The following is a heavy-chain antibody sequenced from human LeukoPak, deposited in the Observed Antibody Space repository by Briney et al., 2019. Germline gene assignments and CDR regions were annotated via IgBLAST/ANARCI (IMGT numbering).Heavy chain of an antibody. CDR2: ISGSGDII. CDR3: ARGRRNYDILTEFDY. J-gene: IGHJ4*02. V-gene: IGHV3-11*01. D-gene: IGHD3-9*01. Sequence: GGSLRLSCAASGFTFSDYYMTWIRQAPGKGLEWVSYISGSGDIIYYADSVKGRFTISRDNAKNSLYLQMNSLRAEDTAVYYCARGRRNYDILTEFDYWGQGTLVTVSS. CDR1: GFTFSDYY.